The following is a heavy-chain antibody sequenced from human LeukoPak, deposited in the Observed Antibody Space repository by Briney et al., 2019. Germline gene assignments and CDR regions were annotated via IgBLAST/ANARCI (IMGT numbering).Heavy chain of an antibody. Sequence: ASVKVSCKASGYTSTSYDINWVRQATGQGLEWMGWMNPNSGNTGYAQKFQDRVTMTRNTSISTAYMELSSLRSEDTAVYYCARGEAPLGSSSWGAWGQGTLVTVSS. CDR1: GYTSTSYD. D-gene: IGHD6-13*01. J-gene: IGHJ4*02. V-gene: IGHV1-8*01. CDR3: ARGEAPLGSSSWGA. CDR2: MNPNSGNT.